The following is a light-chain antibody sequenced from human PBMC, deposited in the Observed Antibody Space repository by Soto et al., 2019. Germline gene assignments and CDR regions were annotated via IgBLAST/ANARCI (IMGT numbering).Light chain of an antibody. V-gene: IGKV3-15*01. CDR2: DAS. CDR3: QQYNNWPPYT. Sequence: EIVMTQSPATLSVSPGERVTLSCRASQSVRSSLAWYQQKPGHAPRLLIYDASTRATGIPARFSGSGSGTEFTLTISSLQSEDFAVYYWQQYNNWPPYTFGQGTKLEIK. J-gene: IGKJ2*01. CDR1: QSVRSS.